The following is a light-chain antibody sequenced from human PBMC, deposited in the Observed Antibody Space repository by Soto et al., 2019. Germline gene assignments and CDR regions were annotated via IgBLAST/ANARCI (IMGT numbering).Light chain of an antibody. CDR1: QTISSN. CDR2: GAS. CDR3: QQYGSWLQT. Sequence: EKVLTQSPATLAASPGERATLSCRASQTISSNLAWYQQKPGQAPRLLIYGASTRVTGIPARFSGSGSGTEFTLTISSVQSEDFAIYYCQQYGSWLQTFGQGTKVEVK. J-gene: IGKJ1*01. V-gene: IGKV3-15*01.